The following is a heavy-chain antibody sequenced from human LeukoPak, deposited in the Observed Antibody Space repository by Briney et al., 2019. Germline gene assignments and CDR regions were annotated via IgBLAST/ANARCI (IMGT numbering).Heavy chain of an antibody. CDR3: AKLGGQEVYNYYVGV. V-gene: IGHV3-23*01. D-gene: IGHD3-16*01. J-gene: IGHJ6*03. Sequence: GGSLRLSCAVSGFSVSGYWMTWVRQAPGKGLEWVSGIIDRGDITYYANSVKGRFTISRDDSKNTLYLQMNSLRAEDTAVYYCAKLGGQEVYNYYVGVWGKGTTVAVSS. CDR1: GFSVSGYW. CDR2: IIDRGDIT.